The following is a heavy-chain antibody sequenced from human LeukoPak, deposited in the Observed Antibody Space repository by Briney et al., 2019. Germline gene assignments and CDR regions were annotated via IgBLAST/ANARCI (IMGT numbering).Heavy chain of an antibody. CDR3: ARDLRQHTVVVTAIRPAFDI. D-gene: IGHD2-21*02. CDR2: IKQDGSEK. J-gene: IGHJ3*02. CDR1: GFTFSSYW. V-gene: IGHV3-7*01. Sequence: LGGSLRLSCAASGFTFSSYWMSWVRQAPGKGLEWVANIKQDGSEKYYVDSVRGRFTISRDNSKNTLYLQMGSLRGEDMGVYYCARDLRQHTVVVTAIRPAFDIWGQGTMVSVSS.